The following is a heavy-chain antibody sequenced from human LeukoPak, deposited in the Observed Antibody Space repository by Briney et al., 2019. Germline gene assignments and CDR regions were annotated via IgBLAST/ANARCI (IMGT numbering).Heavy chain of an antibody. CDR2: MNPNSGNT. V-gene: IGHV1-8*01. Sequence: ASVNVSCKASGYTFTSYDINWVRQATGQGLEWMGWMNPNSGNTGYAQKFQGRVTMTRNTSISTAYMELSSLRSEDTAVYYCARLYYDSSGYYEFDYWGQGTLVTVSS. J-gene: IGHJ4*02. D-gene: IGHD3-22*01. CDR3: ARLYYDSSGYYEFDY. CDR1: GYTFTSYD.